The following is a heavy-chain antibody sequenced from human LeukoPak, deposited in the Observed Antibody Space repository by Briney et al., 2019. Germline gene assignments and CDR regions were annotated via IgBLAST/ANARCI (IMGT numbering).Heavy chain of an antibody. CDR3: ARSYDYVWGSYRYTFDY. CDR1: GFTFSSYS. V-gene: IGHV3-21*01. Sequence: GGPLRLSCAASGFTFSSYSVNWVRQAPGKGLEWVSSISSSSSYIYYADSVKGRFTISRDNAKNSLYLRMNSLRAEDTAVYYCARSYDYVWGSYRYTFDYWGQGTLVTVSS. CDR2: ISSSSSYI. D-gene: IGHD3-16*02. J-gene: IGHJ4*02.